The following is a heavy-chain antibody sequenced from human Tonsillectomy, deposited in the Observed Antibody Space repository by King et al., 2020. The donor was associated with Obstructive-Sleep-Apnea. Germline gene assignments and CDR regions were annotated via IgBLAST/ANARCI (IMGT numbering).Heavy chain of an antibody. V-gene: IGHV4-4*02. CDR2: IYHSGST. Sequence: QLQESGPGLVKPSGTLYLTCAVSGGYISSSNWWSWVRQPPGKGLEWIGEIYHSGSTNYNPSLKSRVTISVDKSKNQFSLKLSYVTAADTAVYYCARDRGVRDGYKLLDYWGQGTLVTVSS. CDR3: ARDRGVRDGYKLLDY. J-gene: IGHJ4*02. CDR1: GGYISSSNW. D-gene: IGHD5-24*01.